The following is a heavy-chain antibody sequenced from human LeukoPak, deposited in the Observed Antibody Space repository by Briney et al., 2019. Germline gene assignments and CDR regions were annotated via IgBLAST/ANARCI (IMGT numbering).Heavy chain of an antibody. D-gene: IGHD3-10*01. CDR3: ARHGWDYPSGTYYTFDP. J-gene: IGHJ5*02. CDR1: GGSISSRTYY. Sequence: SETLSLTCTVSGGSISSRTYYWGWIRQPPGKGLEWIGTLYYSGSTYYNPSLKSRVNISVDTSKNQLFLKLSSVTATDTAMYYCARHGWDYPSGTYYTFDPWGQGTLVTVSS. CDR2: LYYSGST. V-gene: IGHV4-39*01.